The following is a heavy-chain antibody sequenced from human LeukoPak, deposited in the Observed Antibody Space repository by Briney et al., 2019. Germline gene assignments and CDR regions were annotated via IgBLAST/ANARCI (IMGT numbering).Heavy chain of an antibody. J-gene: IGHJ4*02. D-gene: IGHD3-22*01. CDR3: AKGSYYDSSGSFYFDY. Sequence: GGSLRLSCAASGFTYSSYAMSWVRQAPGKGLEWVSGISGSGDNTYYADSVKGRFTISRDNSKNTLYVQVNSLGTEDTAAYYCAKGSYYDSSGSFYFDYWGQGTLVTVSS. CDR2: ISGSGDNT. V-gene: IGHV3-23*01. CDR1: GFTYSSYA.